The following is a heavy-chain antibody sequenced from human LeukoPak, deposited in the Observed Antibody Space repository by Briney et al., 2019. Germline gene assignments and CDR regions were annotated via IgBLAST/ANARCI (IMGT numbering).Heavy chain of an antibody. Sequence: PGGSLRLSCAASGFTFSSYWMSWVRQAPGKGLEWVANIKQDGSEKYYVDSVKGRFTISRDNAKNSLYPQMNSLRAEDTAVYYCARELYYYGSGSYYAFDYWGQGTLVTVSS. J-gene: IGHJ4*02. D-gene: IGHD3-10*01. CDR3: ARELYYYGSGSYYAFDY. CDR1: GFTFSSYW. V-gene: IGHV3-7*01. CDR2: IKQDGSEK.